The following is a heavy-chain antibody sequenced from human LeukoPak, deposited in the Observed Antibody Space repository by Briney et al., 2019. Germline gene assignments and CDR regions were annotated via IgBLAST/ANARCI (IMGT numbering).Heavy chain of an antibody. CDR2: INHSGST. D-gene: IGHD2-2*01. Sequence: SETLSLTCAVYGGSLSGYYWSWIRQPPGKGLEWIGEINHSGSTNYNPSLKSRVTISVDTSKNQFSLKLSSVTAADTAVYHCAREVVVVPAALYYYYYYMDVWGKGTTVTVSS. V-gene: IGHV4-34*01. J-gene: IGHJ6*03. CDR1: GGSLSGYY. CDR3: AREVVVVPAALYYYYYYMDV.